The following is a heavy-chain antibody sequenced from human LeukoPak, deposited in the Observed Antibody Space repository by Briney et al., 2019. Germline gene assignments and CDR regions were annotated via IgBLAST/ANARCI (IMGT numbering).Heavy chain of an antibody. V-gene: IGHV3-23*01. Sequence: PGGSLRLSCAASGFTFSTYVVNWVRQAPGKGLEWVSTISGRGGSTYYADSVKGRFTISRDNSKNTLYLEMSSLRAEDTAVYYCAKDRGRYYDSSGYYWGYYFDSWGQGILVTVST. J-gene: IGHJ4*02. D-gene: IGHD3-22*01. CDR1: GFTFSTYV. CDR3: AKDRGRYYDSSGYYWGYYFDS. CDR2: ISGRGGST.